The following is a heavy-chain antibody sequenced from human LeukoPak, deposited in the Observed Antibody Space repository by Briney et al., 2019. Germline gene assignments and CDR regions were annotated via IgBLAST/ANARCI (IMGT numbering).Heavy chain of an antibody. J-gene: IGHJ4*02. Sequence: GGSLRLSCAASGFTFSNAWMSWVRQAPGKELEWVGRIKSKTDGGTTDYAAPVKGRFTISRDDSKNTLYLQMNSLETEDTAVYYCTTDLALVGATTYFDYWGQGTLVTVSS. D-gene: IGHD1-26*01. CDR1: GFTFSNAW. CDR2: IKSKTDGGTT. CDR3: TTDLALVGATTYFDY. V-gene: IGHV3-15*01.